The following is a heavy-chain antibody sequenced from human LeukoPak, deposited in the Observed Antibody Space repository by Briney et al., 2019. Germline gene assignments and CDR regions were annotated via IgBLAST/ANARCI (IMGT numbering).Heavy chain of an antibody. CDR1: GGSFSGYY. CDR2: INHSGST. J-gene: IGHJ4*02. Sequence: SETLSLTCAVYGGSFSGYYWSWIRQPPGKGLEWIGEINHSGSTNYNPSLKSRVTMSVDTSKNQFSLKLSSVTAADTAVYYCARGPSKYCSSTSCYSFDYWGQGTLVTVSS. V-gene: IGHV4-34*01. CDR3: ARGPSKYCSSTSCYSFDY. D-gene: IGHD2-2*01.